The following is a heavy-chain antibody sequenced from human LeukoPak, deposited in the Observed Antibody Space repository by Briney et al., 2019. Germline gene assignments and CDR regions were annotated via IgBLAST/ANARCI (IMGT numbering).Heavy chain of an antibody. Sequence: GGSLRLSCTASGFTFGDYLMSWFRQAPGKGLEWIGFISGGTTEYAASVKGRFTIPRDDSTSIAYLQMNSLTTEDTAVYYCSRGSGWLSVYWGQGTLVTVSS. D-gene: IGHD6-19*01. V-gene: IGHV3-49*03. CDR3: SRGSGWLSVY. J-gene: IGHJ4*02. CDR1: GFTFGDYL. CDR2: ISGGTT.